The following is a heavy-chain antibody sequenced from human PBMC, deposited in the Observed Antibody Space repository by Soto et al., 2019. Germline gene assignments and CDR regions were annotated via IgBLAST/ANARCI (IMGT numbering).Heavy chain of an antibody. CDR3: ATSYGSGSTHFDS. V-gene: IGHV1-69*02. D-gene: IGHD3-10*01. J-gene: IGHJ4*02. CDR1: GGTFNSYT. CDR2: VNPIVGMS. Sequence: QVQLVQSGAEVKKPGSSVKVSCTASGGTFNSYTINWVRQAPGQRPEWVGRVNPIVGMSSSASKFQGRVTXTXDXXTSKAYRDLTGLKSEDTAVYYCATSYGSGSTHFDSWGQGTLVTVSS.